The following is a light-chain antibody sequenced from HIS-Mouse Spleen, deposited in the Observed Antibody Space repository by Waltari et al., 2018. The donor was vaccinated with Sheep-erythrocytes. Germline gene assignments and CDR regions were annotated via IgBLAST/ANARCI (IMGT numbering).Light chain of an antibody. CDR1: QGISSY. CDR3: QQYYSYPPT. V-gene: IGKV1-8*01. Sequence: AIRIPQSPSSFSASTGDRVTITCRASQGISSYLAWYQQKPGKAPKLLIYAASTLQSGVPSRFSGSGSGTDFTLTISCLQSEDFATYYCQQYYSYPPTFGQGTKVEIK. CDR2: AAS. J-gene: IGKJ1*01.